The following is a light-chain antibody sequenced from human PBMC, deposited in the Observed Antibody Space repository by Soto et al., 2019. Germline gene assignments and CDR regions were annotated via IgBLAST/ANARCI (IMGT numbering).Light chain of an antibody. CDR3: SSYTSSSTLV. V-gene: IGLV2-14*01. J-gene: IGLJ2*01. CDR2: DVS. Sequence: QSALTQPASVSGSPGQSITISCTGTSSDVGGYNYVSWYQQHPGKAPKLMIYDVSNRPAGVSNRFSGSTSGNTASLTISGLQDEDEADYYCSSYTSSSTLVFGGGTKVTVL. CDR1: SSDVGGYNY.